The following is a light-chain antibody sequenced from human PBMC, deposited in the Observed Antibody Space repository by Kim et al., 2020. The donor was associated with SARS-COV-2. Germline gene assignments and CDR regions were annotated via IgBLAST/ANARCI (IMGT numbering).Light chain of an antibody. CDR1: AIVSSSH. J-gene: IGKJ2*01. CDR3: QQYDGAYT. Sequence: SLSPVDSATRSCRASAIVSSSHFAWYQQKPGQAPRLLINAVSNRATGIPDRFIGSGSGTDFTLTISRLEPEDFAMYYCQQYDGAYTFGQGTKLEI. CDR2: AVS. V-gene: IGKV3-20*01.